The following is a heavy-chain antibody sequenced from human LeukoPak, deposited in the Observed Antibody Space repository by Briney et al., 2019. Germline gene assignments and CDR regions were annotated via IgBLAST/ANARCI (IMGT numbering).Heavy chain of an antibody. Sequence: SETLSLTCTVSGGSISSYYWSWIRQPPGKGLERIGYIYYSGSTNYNPSLKSRVTISVDTSKNQFSLKLSSVTAADTAVYYCARDRAYFDYWGQGTLVTVSS. J-gene: IGHJ4*02. CDR3: ARDRAYFDY. CDR1: GGSISSYY. V-gene: IGHV4-59*01. CDR2: IYYSGST.